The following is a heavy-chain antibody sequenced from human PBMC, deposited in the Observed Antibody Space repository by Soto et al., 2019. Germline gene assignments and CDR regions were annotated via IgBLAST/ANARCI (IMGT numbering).Heavy chain of an antibody. CDR2: IHYSGSS. D-gene: IGHD2-15*01. J-gene: IGHJ3*02. V-gene: IGHV4-59*01. CDR1: GDSISSYY. CDR3: ASRLGYCSGGSCFDAFDI. Sequence: SETLSLTCTFSGDSISSYYWSWIRQPPGKGLEWIGYIHYSGSSHYNPSLKSRLTMSVDRSKNQFSLKLSSVTAADTAVYYCASRLGYCSGGSCFDAFDIWGQGTMVTVSS.